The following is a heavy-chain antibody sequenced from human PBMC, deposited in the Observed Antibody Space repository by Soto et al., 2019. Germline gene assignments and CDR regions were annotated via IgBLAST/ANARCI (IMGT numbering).Heavy chain of an antibody. CDR3: ARGGYYTFWNGSIGTY. D-gene: IGHD3-3*01. V-gene: IGHV3-30-3*01. Sequence: QLHLVESGGGVVQPGTSLRLSCGAPQFTFSSFTMHWVRQAPGKGLEWVAIISNDGNKKFYADSVKGRFTISRDNSKNTLFLQMNSLRAEDTAVYYCARGGYYTFWNGSIGTYWGQGTLVTVSS. CDR2: ISNDGNKK. J-gene: IGHJ4*02. CDR1: QFTFSSFT.